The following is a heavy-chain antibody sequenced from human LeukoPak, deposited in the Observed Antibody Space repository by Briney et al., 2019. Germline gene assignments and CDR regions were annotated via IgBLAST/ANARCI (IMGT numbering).Heavy chain of an antibody. CDR3: ARGGVVVTAKIIDY. CDR2: INHSGST. V-gene: IGHV4-34*01. CDR1: GGSFGGYY. Sequence: SETLSLTCAVYGGSFGGYYWSWIRQPPGKGLEWIGEINHSGSTNYNPSLKSRVTISVDTSKNQFSLKLSSVTAADTAVYYCARGGVVVTAKIIDYWGQGTLVTVSS. D-gene: IGHD2-21*02. J-gene: IGHJ4*02.